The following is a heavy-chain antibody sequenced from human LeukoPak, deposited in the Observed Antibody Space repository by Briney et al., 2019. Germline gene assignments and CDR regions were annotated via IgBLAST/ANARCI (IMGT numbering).Heavy chain of an antibody. CDR3: ARGRDGYNWISQGNNWFDP. V-gene: IGHV3-21*01. CDR2: ISGSSSYI. D-gene: IGHD5-24*01. CDR1: GFTFSSYS. Sequence: PGGSLRLSCAASGFTFSSYSMNWVRQAPGKGLEWVSSISGSSSYIYYADSVKGRFTISGDNAKNSVYLQMNSLRAEDTAVYYCARGRDGYNWISQGNNWFDPWGQGTLVTVSS. J-gene: IGHJ5*02.